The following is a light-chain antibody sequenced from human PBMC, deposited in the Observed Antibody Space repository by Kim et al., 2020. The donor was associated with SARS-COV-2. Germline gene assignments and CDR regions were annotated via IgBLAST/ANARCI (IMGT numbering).Light chain of an antibody. Sequence: GQRVAISCSGSSSNIGSNFVSWYQPLPGTAPKLLIYRTLARPSGVPDRFSGSKSGTSASLAITGLRSEDEADYYCAAWDDSLNGFVFGSGTKVTVL. CDR2: RTL. V-gene: IGLV1-47*01. J-gene: IGLJ1*01. CDR3: AAWDDSLNGFV. CDR1: SSNIGSNF.